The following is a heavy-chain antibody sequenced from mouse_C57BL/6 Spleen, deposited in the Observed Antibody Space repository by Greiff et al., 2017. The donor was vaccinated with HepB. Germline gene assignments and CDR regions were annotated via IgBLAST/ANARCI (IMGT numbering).Heavy chain of an antibody. CDR3: ARDYGSVPFAY. CDR1: GYTFTSYW. J-gene: IGHJ3*01. CDR2: IHPNSGST. V-gene: IGHV1-64*01. D-gene: IGHD1-1*01. Sequence: VQLHQPGAELVKPGASVKLSCKASGYTFTSYWMHWVKQRPGQGLEWIGMIHPNSGSTNYNEKFKSKATLTVDKSSSTAYMQLSSLTSEDSAVYYCARDYGSVPFAYWGQGTLVTVSA.